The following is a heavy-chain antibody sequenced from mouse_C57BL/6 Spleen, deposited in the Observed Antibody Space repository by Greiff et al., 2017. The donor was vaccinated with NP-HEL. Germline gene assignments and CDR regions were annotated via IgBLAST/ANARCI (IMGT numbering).Heavy chain of an antibody. CDR2: IYPGDGDT. D-gene: IGHD2-4*01. CDR3: AIAPLYDYEGAMDY. V-gene: IGHV1-80*01. Sequence: VQLQQSGAELVKPGASVKISCKASGYAFSSYWMNWVKQRPGKGLEWIGQIYPGDGDTNYNGKFKGKATLTADKSSSTAYMQLSSLTSEDSAVYFCAIAPLYDYEGAMDYWGQGTSVTVSS. CDR1: GYAFSSYW. J-gene: IGHJ4*01.